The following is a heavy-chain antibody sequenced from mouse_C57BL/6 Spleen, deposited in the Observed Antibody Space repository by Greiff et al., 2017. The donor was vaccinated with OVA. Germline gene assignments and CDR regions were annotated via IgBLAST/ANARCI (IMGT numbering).Heavy chain of an antibody. V-gene: IGHV1-47*01. Sequence: QVQLQQSGAELVKPGASVTMSCKASGYTFTTYPIEWMKQNHGKSLEWIGNFHPYNDDTKYNEKFKGKATLTVEKSSSTVYLELSRLTSDDSAVYYCARTSYYGSGNYAMDYWGQGTSVTVSS. CDR2: FHPYNDDT. CDR1: GYTFTTYP. CDR3: ARTSYYGSGNYAMDY. J-gene: IGHJ4*01. D-gene: IGHD1-1*01.